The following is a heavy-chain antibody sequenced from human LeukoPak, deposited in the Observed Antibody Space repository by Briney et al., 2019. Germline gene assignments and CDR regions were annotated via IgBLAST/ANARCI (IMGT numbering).Heavy chain of an antibody. J-gene: IGHJ4*02. CDR2: ISGSGGST. CDR3: AKGNSGSYSAPD. Sequence: GGSLRLSCAASGFTFSSYAMSWVRQAPGKGLEWVSAISGSGGSTYYADSVKGRFTISRDNSKNTLYLQMNSLRAEDTVVYYCAKGNSGSYSAPDWGQGTLVTVSS. CDR1: GFTFSSYA. D-gene: IGHD1-26*01. V-gene: IGHV3-23*01.